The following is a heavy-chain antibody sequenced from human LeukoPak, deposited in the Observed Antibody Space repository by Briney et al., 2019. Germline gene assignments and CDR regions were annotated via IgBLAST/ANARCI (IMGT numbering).Heavy chain of an antibody. CDR2: IKHDGSEK. J-gene: IGHJ3*02. CDR1: KFAFSSNW. V-gene: IGHV3-7*05. CDR3: AKGFSMSGLAFDI. D-gene: IGHD2-8*01. Sequence: GGSLRLSCAASKFAFSSNWMSWVRQAPGKGLEWVAIIKHDGSEKYYVDSVKGRFTISRDNAKNSLYLQMSSLRAEDTALYYCAKGFSMSGLAFDIWGQGTMVTVSS.